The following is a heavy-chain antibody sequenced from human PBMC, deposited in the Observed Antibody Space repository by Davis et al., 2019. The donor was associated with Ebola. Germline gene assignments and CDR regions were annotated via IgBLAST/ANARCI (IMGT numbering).Heavy chain of an antibody. V-gene: IGHV3-73*01. CDR2: IRSKANSYAT. D-gene: IGHD3-3*01. Sequence: GESLKISCAASGFTFSGSAMHWVRQASGKGLEWVGRIRSKANSYATAYAASVKGRFTISRDDSKNTAYLQMNSLRAEDTAVYYCVREGHYDFWSGYDYWGQGTLVTVSS. CDR1: GFTFSGSA. CDR3: VREGHYDFWSGYDY. J-gene: IGHJ4*02.